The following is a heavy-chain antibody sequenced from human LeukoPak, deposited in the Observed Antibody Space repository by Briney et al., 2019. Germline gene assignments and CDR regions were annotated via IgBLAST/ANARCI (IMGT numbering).Heavy chain of an antibody. CDR1: GFTFTSYT. V-gene: IGHV3-21*01. J-gene: IGHJ5*02. D-gene: IGHD5-24*01. CDR2: SSSRCSYI. CDR3: ARGSRDGWFDP. Sequence: GGSLTLSCAASGFTFTSYTMNWVRQAPGKGLEWVSSSSSRCSYIFYADSVKGRFSISRDNPKNSLYLQMNSLRAEDTAVYYCARGSRDGWFDPWGQGTLVTVSS.